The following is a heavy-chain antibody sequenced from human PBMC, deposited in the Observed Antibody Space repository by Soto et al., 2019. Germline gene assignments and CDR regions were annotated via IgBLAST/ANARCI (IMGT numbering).Heavy chain of an antibody. V-gene: IGHV4-34*01. CDR2: INHSGST. CDR3: ASSGPYSGSDAPDF. J-gene: IGHJ4*02. D-gene: IGHD5-12*01. CDR1: GGSFSAYY. Sequence: SETLSLTCAVYGGSFSAYYWSWIRQPPGKGLEWIGEINHSGSTKYNPSLTSRVTISADKSKNQFSLELSSVTAADTAVYYCASSGPYSGSDAPDFWGQGILVTVSS.